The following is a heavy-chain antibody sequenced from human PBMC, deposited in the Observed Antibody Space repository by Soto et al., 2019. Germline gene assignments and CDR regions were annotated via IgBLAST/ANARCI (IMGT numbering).Heavy chain of an antibody. CDR2: ISYDGSNK. J-gene: IGHJ6*02. Sequence: GGSLRLSCAASGFTFSSYGMHWVRQAPGKGLEWVAVISYDGSNKYYADSVKGRFTISRDNSKNTLYLQMNSLRAEDTAVYYCAKDEVLASNYYYYGMDVWGQGTTVTVSS. V-gene: IGHV3-30*18. CDR3: AKDEVLASNYYYYGMDV. CDR1: GFTFSSYG. D-gene: IGHD1-20*01.